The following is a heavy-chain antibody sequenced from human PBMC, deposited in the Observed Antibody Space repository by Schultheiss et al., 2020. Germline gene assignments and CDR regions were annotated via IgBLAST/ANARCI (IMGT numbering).Heavy chain of an antibody. CDR3: ARWGDIVVVPAAEYYYYGMDV. CDR2: ISSSSSYI. Sequence: GGSLRLSCAASGFTFSSYWMHWVRQAPGKGLVWVSSISSSSSYIYYADSVKGRFTISRDNAKNSLYLQMNSLRAEDTAVYYCARWGDIVVVPAAEYYYYGMDVWGQGTTVTVSS. V-gene: IGHV3-21*01. D-gene: IGHD2-2*01. J-gene: IGHJ6*02. CDR1: GFTFSSYW.